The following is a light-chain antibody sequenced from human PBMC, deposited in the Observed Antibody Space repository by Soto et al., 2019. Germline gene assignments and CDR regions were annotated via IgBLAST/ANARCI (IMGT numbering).Light chain of an antibody. CDR2: SAS. CDR1: QTISSSY. J-gene: IGKJ1*01. CDR3: QQFGSSRT. V-gene: IGKV3-20*01. Sequence: EIVLTQSPGTLSLSPGERATLSCRASQTISSSYLAWYQQKPGQAPRLLIYSASSRATGIPDKFSGSGSGTDFTLNISRLEPEDFAVYYCQQFGSSRTFGQGNKVEIK.